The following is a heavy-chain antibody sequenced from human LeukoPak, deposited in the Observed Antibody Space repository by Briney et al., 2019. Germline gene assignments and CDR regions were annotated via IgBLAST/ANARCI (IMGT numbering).Heavy chain of an antibody. D-gene: IGHD3-10*01. CDR1: GFTFSDSH. V-gene: IGHV3-11*01. CDR2: ISGSSSDV. J-gene: IGHJ3*02. Sequence: GGSLRLSCAASGFTFSDSHMTWIRQAPGKGLELLSYISGSSSDVNYIDSVRGRFTISRDNAKNSLYLQMNSLRAEDTALYYCAKAKYGSGNPSVAFDIWGQGTMVTVSS. CDR3: AKAKYGSGNPSVAFDI.